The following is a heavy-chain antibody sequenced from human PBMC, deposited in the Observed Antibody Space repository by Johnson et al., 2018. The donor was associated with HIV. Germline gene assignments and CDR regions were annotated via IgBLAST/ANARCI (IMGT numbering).Heavy chain of an antibody. CDR1: GFTVTSIS. Sequence: QVQLVESGGGVVQPGGSLRLSCAASGFTVTSISMSWVRQAPGRGLEWVAFIRYDGNNKYYADSVKGRFTISRDNSKNTLYLQMNSLRAEDTAVYYCASGVSEMDAFDIWGQGTMVTVSS. J-gene: IGHJ3*02. CDR2: IRYDGNNK. V-gene: IGHV3-30*02. CDR3: ASGVSEMDAFDI. D-gene: IGHD1-26*01.